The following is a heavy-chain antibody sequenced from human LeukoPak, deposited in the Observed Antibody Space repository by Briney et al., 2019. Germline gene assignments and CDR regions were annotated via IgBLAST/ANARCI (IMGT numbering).Heavy chain of an antibody. CDR2: IRYDGNKK. CDR3: AKDSSGNYSTELDY. V-gene: IGHV3-30*02. CDR1: GFTFSSYG. J-gene: IGHJ4*02. Sequence: GGSLRLSCATSGFTFSSYGMHWVRQAPGKGLEWMTFIRYDGNKKYYADSVKGRFTISRDNSKNTLYLQMNSLRAEDTAVYYCAKDSSGNYSTELDYWGQGTLVTVSS. D-gene: IGHD1-26*01.